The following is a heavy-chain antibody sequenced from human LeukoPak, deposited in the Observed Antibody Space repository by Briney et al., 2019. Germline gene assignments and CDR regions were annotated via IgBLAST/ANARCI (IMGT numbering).Heavy chain of an antibody. V-gene: IGHV3-21*04. Sequence: GGSLRLSCAASGFTFSSYSMNWVRQAPGKGLEWVSSISSSSSYIYYADSVKGRFTISRDNSKNTLYLQMNSLRAEDTAVYYCARDLTDYSNTYGMDVWGQGTTVTVSS. D-gene: IGHD6-13*01. CDR1: GFTFSSYS. CDR3: ARDLTDYSNTYGMDV. J-gene: IGHJ6*02. CDR2: ISSSSSYI.